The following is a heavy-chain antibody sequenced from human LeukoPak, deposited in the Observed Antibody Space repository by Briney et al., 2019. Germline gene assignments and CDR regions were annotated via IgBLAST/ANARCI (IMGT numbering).Heavy chain of an antibody. CDR1: GFTFSTYA. Sequence: GGSLRLSCVASGFTFSTYALSWVRQAPGKGLEWVSGVGGSGDRTYYADSVKGRFTISRDNSKNTLFLHMDSLRAEDAAVYHCARSRYSGYDRDFYYGTDVWGQGTTVTVSS. CDR2: VGGSGDRT. J-gene: IGHJ6*02. D-gene: IGHD5-12*01. V-gene: IGHV3-23*01. CDR3: ARSRYSGYDRDFYYGTDV.